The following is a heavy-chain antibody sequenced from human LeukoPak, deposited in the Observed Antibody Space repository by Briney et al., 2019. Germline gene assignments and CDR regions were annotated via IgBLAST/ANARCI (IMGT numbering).Heavy chain of an antibody. Sequence: ASVKVSCKASGYTSTSYAMNWVRQAPGQGLEWMGWINTNTGNPTYAQGFTGRFVFSLDTSVSTAYLQISSLKAEDTAVYYCARAGIFGVLYGVNWFDPWGQGTLVTVSS. CDR2: INTNTGNP. CDR3: ARAGIFGVLYGVNWFDP. J-gene: IGHJ5*02. V-gene: IGHV7-4-1*02. CDR1: GYTSTSYA. D-gene: IGHD3-3*01.